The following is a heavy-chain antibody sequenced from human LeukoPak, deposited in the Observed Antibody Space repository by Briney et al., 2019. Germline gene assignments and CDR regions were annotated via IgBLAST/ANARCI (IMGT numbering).Heavy chain of an antibody. J-gene: IGHJ4*02. V-gene: IGHV4-30-4*08. CDR3: ARVAQYCSGGSCYSGFFDY. D-gene: IGHD2-15*01. Sequence: SQTLSLTCTVSGGSISSGDYYWSWIRQPPGKGLEWIGYIYYSGSTYYNPSLKSRVTISVDTSKNQFSLKLSSVTAADTAVYYCARVAQYCSGGSCYSGFFDYWGQGTLVTVSS. CDR1: GGSISSGDYY. CDR2: IYYSGST.